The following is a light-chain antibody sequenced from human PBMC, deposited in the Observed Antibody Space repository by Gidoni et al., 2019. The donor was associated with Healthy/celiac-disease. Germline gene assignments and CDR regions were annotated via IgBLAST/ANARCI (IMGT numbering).Light chain of an antibody. CDR1: SSDVGSYNL. J-gene: IGLJ2*01. CDR3: CSYAGSSTFGVV. Sequence: QSALTQPASVSVSPGQSITISCTGTSSDVGSYNLVSWYQQHPGKAPKLMIDEGSKRPSGVSNRFSGSKSGNTASLTISGLQAEDEADYYCCSYAGSSTFGVVFGGGTKLTV. V-gene: IGLV2-23*03. CDR2: EGS.